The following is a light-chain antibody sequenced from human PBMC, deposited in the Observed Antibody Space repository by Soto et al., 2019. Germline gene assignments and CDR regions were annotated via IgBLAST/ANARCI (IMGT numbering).Light chain of an antibody. CDR2: ATS. CDR3: QNYDSAPPT. V-gene: IGKV1-27*01. J-gene: IGKJ2*01. CDR1: QGISNY. Sequence: DIQMTQSPSSLSASIGDRVTITCRASQGISNYLAWYQQKPGKIPKLLIYATSTLQSGVPSRFSGSGSGADFTLTISSLQPEDVATYYCQNYDSAPPTFGQGTKLQIK.